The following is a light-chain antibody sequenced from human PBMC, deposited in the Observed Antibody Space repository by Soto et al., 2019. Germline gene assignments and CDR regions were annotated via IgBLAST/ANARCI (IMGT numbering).Light chain of an antibody. CDR1: SSDFGNYNL. CDR3: SSYASSNTYV. CDR2: EVN. V-gene: IGLV2-14*02. Sequence: QSALTQPASVSGSPGQSITISCTGTSSDFGNYNLVSWYQQHPGKVPKLILFEVNKRPSGVSGRFFGSKSGNTASLTISGLQAEDEADYYCSSYASSNTYVFGTGTKLTVL. J-gene: IGLJ1*01.